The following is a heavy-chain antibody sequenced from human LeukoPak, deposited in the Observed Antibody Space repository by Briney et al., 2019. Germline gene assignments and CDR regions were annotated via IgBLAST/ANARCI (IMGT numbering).Heavy chain of an antibody. CDR2: IRYDGSNK. D-gene: IGHD3-9*01. Sequence: GGSLRLSCAASGFTFSSYAMHWVRQAPGKGLEWVAFIRYDGSNKYYADSVKGRFTISRDNSKNTLYLQMNSLRAEDTAVYYCAKDSERYFDWLPIDYWGQGTLVTVSS. CDR3: AKDSERYFDWLPIDY. V-gene: IGHV3-30*02. CDR1: GFTFSSYA. J-gene: IGHJ4*02.